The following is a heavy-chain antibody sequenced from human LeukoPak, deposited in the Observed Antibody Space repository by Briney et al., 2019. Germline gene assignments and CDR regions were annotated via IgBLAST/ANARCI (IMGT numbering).Heavy chain of an antibody. V-gene: IGHV3-43*02. CDR2: ISGDGAGT. CDR3: VKDRGGATDYYYYGMDV. CDR1: GFTFDDYA. D-gene: IGHD1-26*01. Sequence: GGSLRPSCAASGFTFDDYAMHWVRQAPGKGLEWVSLISGDGAGTYYGDSVKGRFTISRDSSKDSLYLQMNSLRTEDTALYYCVKDRGGATDYYYYGMDVWGQGTTVTVSS. J-gene: IGHJ6*02.